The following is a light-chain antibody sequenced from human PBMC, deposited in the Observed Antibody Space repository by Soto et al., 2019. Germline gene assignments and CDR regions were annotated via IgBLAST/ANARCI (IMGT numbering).Light chain of an antibody. CDR1: QSVSSY. Sequence: EIVLKQSLAALSLYPGERATLSCRASQSVSSYLAWYQQKPGQAPRLLIYDASSRATGIPARFSGSGSGTDFTLTISSVEPEDFAVYYCQQRSKWITFGQGTRLEI. CDR2: DAS. J-gene: IGKJ5*01. V-gene: IGKV3-11*01. CDR3: QQRSKWIT.